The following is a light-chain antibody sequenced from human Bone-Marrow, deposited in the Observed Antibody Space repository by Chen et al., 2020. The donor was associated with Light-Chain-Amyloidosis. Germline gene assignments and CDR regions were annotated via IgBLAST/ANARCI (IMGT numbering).Light chain of an antibody. V-gene: IGKV3-15*01. CDR1: QSVSSN. J-gene: IGKJ3*01. Sequence: EIVMTQSPATLSVSPGERVTLSCRASQSVSSNLAWYQQKPGQAPRLLLFGASTRATGVPARFSGSRSGTEFTLTISSLQSEDFAVYFCQQYNDWPPFGPGTKVDIK. CDR2: GAS. CDR3: QQYNDWPP.